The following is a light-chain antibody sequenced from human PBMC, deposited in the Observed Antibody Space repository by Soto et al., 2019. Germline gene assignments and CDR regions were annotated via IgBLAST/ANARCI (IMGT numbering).Light chain of an antibody. Sequence: EIVLTQSPGILSLSPGGRATLSCRASQSISDTLAWYQQKPGQAPRLLIHGASTRATGFPARFSGSGSGTDFTLTISSLQSEDFAVYYCQQYNNWPWTFGQGTKVDI. J-gene: IGKJ1*01. V-gene: IGKV3-15*01. CDR1: QSISDT. CDR2: GAS. CDR3: QQYNNWPWT.